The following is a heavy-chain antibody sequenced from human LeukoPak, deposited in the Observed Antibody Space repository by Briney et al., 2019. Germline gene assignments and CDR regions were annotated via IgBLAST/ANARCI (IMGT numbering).Heavy chain of an antibody. CDR2: IYYSGST. D-gene: IGHD7-27*01. CDR1: GGSISSSSYY. Sequence: SETLSLTCTVSGGSISSSSYYWGWFRQPPGKGLGWIGSIYYSGSTYYNPSLKSRVTISVDTSKNQFSLKLSSVTAADTAVYYCARPTGQYGEDYWGQGTLVTVYS. V-gene: IGHV4-39*01. J-gene: IGHJ4*02. CDR3: ARPTGQYGEDY.